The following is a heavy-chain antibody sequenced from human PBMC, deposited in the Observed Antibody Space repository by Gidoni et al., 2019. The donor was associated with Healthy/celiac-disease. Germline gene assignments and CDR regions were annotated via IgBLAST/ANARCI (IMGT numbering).Heavy chain of an antibody. CDR1: GGASSSGGYY. D-gene: IGHD2-15*01. V-gene: IGHV4-31*03. Sequence: QVHLQEADPRLGKPSKTLARTCTVSGGASSSGGYYWRWIRQHPGKGLEWIGYIYYRGSTYYNPSLKSRVTISVDSSKNQFLLKLSSVTAADTAVYYCARSGVVGFPHFDYWGQGTLVTVSS. CDR3: ARSGVVGFPHFDY. CDR2: IYYRGST. J-gene: IGHJ4*02.